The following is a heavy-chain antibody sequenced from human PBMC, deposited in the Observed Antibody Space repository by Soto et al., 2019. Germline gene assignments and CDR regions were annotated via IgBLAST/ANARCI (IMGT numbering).Heavy chain of an antibody. J-gene: IGHJ6*02. CDR2: LDPEDGET. V-gene: IGHV1-24*01. CDR1: GYTLTELS. Sequence: GASVKVSCKVSGYTLTELSMHWVRQAPGKGLEWMGGLDPEDGETIYAQKFQGRVTMTEDTSTDTAYMELSSLRSEDTAVYYCATVKEYYYGMDVWGQGTTVTVSS. CDR3: ATVKEYYYGMDV.